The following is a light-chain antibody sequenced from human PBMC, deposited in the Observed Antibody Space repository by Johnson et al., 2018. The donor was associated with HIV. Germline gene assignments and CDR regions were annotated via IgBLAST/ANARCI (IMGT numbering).Light chain of an antibody. J-gene: IGLJ1*01. CDR3: GTWDSSLSAGGYV. Sequence: QSVLTQPPSVSAAPGQKVTISCSGSSSDMGNYAVSWYQQLPGTAPKLLISNNDKRPSGIPDRFSGSRSGTSATLGITGLQTGDEADYYCGTWDSSLSAGGYVFGTGTKVTVL. CDR1: SSDMGNYA. V-gene: IGLV1-51*01. CDR2: NND.